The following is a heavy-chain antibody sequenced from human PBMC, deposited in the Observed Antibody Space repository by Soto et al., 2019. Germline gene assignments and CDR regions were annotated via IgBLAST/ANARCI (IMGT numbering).Heavy chain of an antibody. V-gene: IGHV1-18*01. CDR2: ISGQNGNT. J-gene: IGHJ4*02. CDR3: ARDLYPLAYYFDY. Sequence: QVQLVQSGAEVKKPGASVKVSCKASGYTFTNHGISWVRQAPGQGLEWLGWISGQNGNTKYAQRLQGRVTMTTDTSTSTAYMELRSLKSDYTAVYYCARDLYPLAYYFDYGGQVTLVTVSS. CDR1: GYTFTNHG.